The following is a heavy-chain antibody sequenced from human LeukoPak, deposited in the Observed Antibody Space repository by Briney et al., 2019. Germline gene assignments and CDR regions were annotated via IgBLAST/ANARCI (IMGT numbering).Heavy chain of an antibody. CDR2: IYYSGST. CDR1: GGSISSYY. D-gene: IGHD3-10*01. CDR3: AGEVLGYYYGSGSYSGWFDP. J-gene: IGHJ5*02. Sequence: SETLSLTCTVSGGSISSYYWSWIRQPPGKGLEWIGYIYYSGSTNYNPSPKSRVTISVDTSKNQFSLKLSSVTAADTAVYYCAGEVLGYYYGSGSYSGWFDPWGQGTLVTVSS. V-gene: IGHV4-59*12.